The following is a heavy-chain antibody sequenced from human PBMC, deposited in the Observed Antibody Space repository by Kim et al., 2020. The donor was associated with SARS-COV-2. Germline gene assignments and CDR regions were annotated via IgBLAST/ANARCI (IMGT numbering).Heavy chain of an antibody. J-gene: IGHJ4*02. CDR3: ARSTVLTPFDY. CDR1: GGSITSYY. V-gene: IGHV4-59*08. CDR2: IYYSGAT. Sequence: SETLSLTCTVSGGSITSYYWSWIRQSPGKGLEWIGYIYYSGATNYNPSLKSRVTISVDTSKNQFSLKLISVTAADTAVYYCARSTVLTPFDYWGQGTLVT. D-gene: IGHD4-17*01.